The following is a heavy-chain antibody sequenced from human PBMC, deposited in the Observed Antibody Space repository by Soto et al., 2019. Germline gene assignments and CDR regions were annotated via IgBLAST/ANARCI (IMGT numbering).Heavy chain of an antibody. CDR1: GGSISSGDYY. CDR3: ARERPDGAMLDP. J-gene: IGHJ5*02. Sequence: QVQLQESGPGLVKPSQTLSLTCTVSGGSISSGDYYWSWIRQPPGKGLEWIGYIYHSGSTYYNPSLKSGVTISVDTSKNQFSLKLSSVTAADTAVYYCARERPDGAMLDPWGQGTLVTVSS. D-gene: IGHD6-6*01. CDR2: IYHSGST. V-gene: IGHV4-30-4*01.